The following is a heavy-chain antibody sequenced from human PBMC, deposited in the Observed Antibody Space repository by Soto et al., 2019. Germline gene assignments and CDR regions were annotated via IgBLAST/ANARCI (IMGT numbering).Heavy chain of an antibody. CDR1: GGSFSGYY. V-gene: IGHV4-34*01. CDR2: INHSGST. Sequence: PETLSLTCAVYGGSFSGYYWSWIRQPPGKGLEWIGEINHSGSTNYNPSLKSRVTISVDTSKNQFSLKLSSVTAADTAVYYCARGRSGSYGYSDYWGQGTLVTVSS. J-gene: IGHJ4*02. D-gene: IGHD1-26*01. CDR3: ARGRSGSYGYSDY.